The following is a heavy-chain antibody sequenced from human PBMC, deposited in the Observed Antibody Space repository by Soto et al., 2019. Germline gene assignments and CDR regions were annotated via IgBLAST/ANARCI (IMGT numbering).Heavy chain of an antibody. D-gene: IGHD1-1*01. CDR3: ASSDERWLQLRGP. J-gene: IGHJ5*02. V-gene: IGHV4-34*01. CDR2: INHSGST. CDR1: GGSFSGYY. Sequence: SETLSLTCAVYGGSFSGYYWSWIRQPPGKGLEWIGEINHSGSTNYNPSLKSRVTISVDTSKNQLSLKLSSVTAADTAVYYCASSDERWLQLRGPWAQRTLVSVSA.